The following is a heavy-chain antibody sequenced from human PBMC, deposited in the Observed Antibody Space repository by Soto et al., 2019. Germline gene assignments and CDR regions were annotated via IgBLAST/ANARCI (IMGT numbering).Heavy chain of an antibody. V-gene: IGHV3-53*01. D-gene: IGHD5-12*01. CDR3: HGYGK. CDR2: IFSGGAT. CDR1: GFSVTANY. J-gene: IGHJ4*02. Sequence: VQVVESGGGLIQPGGSLRLSCEVSGFSVTANYMSWVRQTPGKGLEWVSVIFSGGATDYIDSVKGRFTISRDISKNALYLEMNSLRVANTAVYYWHGYGKWGQGISVTVSS.